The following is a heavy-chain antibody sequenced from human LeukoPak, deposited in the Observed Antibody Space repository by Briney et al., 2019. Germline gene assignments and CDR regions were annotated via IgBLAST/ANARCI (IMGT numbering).Heavy chain of an antibody. Sequence: SETLSLTCAVYGGSFSGYYWSWIRQPPGKGLEWIGEINHSGSTNYNPSLKSRVTISVDTSKNQFSLKLSSVTAADTAVYYCASCTLAYCGGWGQGTLVTVSS. CDR2: INHSGST. CDR3: ASCTLAYCGG. J-gene: IGHJ4*02. V-gene: IGHV4-34*01. CDR1: GGSFSGYY. D-gene: IGHD2-21*01.